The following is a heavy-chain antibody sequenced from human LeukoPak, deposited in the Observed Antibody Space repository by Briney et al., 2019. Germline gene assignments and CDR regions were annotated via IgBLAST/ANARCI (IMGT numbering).Heavy chain of an antibody. CDR3: ARDTAAGTFDY. D-gene: IGHD6-13*01. CDR1: GFTFSSYS. J-gene: IGHJ4*02. Sequence: TGGSLRLSCAASGFTFSSYSMNWVRQAPGKGLEGVSYISSSSSNIYYADSVKGRFTISRDNAKNSLYLQMNSLRAEDTAVYYCARDTAAGTFDYWGQGTLVTVSS. V-gene: IGHV3-48*01. CDR2: ISSSSSNI.